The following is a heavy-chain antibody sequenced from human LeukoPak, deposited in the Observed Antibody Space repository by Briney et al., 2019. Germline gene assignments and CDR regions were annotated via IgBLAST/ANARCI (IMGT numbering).Heavy chain of an antibody. J-gene: IGHJ5*02. CDR3: ARHTGPRFDP. CDR1: RCSFTSYW. CDR2: IYPGDSET. V-gene: IGHV5-51*01. Sequence: EALNLSCMDSRCSFTSYWLGWARPRPGKGLEGMGLIYPGDSETRYRPAFQGQVIISADKSTSTADLQGRSLKASDTAMYYGARHTGPRFDPWGQGTLVTVSS.